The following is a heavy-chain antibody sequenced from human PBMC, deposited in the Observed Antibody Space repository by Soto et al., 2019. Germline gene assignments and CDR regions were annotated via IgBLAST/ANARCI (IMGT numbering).Heavy chain of an antibody. CDR2: INHSGST. D-gene: IGHD3-22*01. V-gene: IGHV4-34*01. CDR3: QRRVLISQKGVTMIVYYGMDV. J-gene: IGHJ6*02. CDR1: GRRFSGYY. Sequence: SATLSLTCAVYGRRFSGYYWRWIRQPPGPGLEWIGEINHSGSTNYNPSLKSRVTISVDTSKKQFSLKLSSVTAPDTAVYYCQRRVLISQKGVTMIVYYGMDVWGQGTTVT.